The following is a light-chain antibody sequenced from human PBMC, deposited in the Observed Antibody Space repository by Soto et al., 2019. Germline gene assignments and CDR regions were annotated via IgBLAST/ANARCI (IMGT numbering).Light chain of an antibody. CDR3: SSYTSSSTEV. CDR1: SSDVGGYNY. Sequence: QSALTQPASVSGSPGQSITISCTGTSSDVGGYNYVSWYQQHPVKAPKLMIYDVGQRPSGVSSRFSGSKSGSTASLTISGLQVEEEADYYCSSYTSSSTEVFGTGTKLTVL. J-gene: IGLJ1*01. V-gene: IGLV2-14*01. CDR2: DVG.